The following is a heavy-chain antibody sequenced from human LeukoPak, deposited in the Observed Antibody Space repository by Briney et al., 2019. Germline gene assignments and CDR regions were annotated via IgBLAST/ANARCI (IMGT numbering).Heavy chain of an antibody. CDR1: GGSISSNY. D-gene: IGHD1-26*01. Sequence: SETLSLTCTVSGGSISSNYWSWIRQPPGKGLEWIGCRYDTGGTNYNPSLQSRVTISVDTSKNQFSLKLTSVTAADTAVYYCARDSGSYSFQSWGQGTLVTVLS. V-gene: IGHV4-59*01. J-gene: IGHJ4*02. CDR3: ARDSGSYSFQS. CDR2: RYDTGGT.